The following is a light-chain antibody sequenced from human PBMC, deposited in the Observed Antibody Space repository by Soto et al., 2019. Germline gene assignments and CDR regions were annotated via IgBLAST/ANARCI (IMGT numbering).Light chain of an antibody. CDR2: DAS. J-gene: IGKJ4*01. CDR1: HSVEKY. Sequence: EVVLTKSPAPLPLPPGERAILSCRPSHSVEKYLPWYQQKPGQTPRLLIYDASNRATGIPARFSGSGSETDFTLSISSLEPEDFAVYYCQQRKHWPPLTFGGGTKVEIK. V-gene: IGKV3-11*01. CDR3: QQRKHWPPLT.